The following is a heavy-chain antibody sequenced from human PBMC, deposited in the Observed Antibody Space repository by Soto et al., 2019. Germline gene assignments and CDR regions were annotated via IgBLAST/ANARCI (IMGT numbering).Heavy chain of an antibody. J-gene: IGHJ6*02. CDR3: ARLGGYCSGTSCYGYYGMDV. Sequence: SETLSLTCTVSGGSISSCPYSWGWIRQPPGKGLEWIGTFYYSGSTYYNPSLESRVTISVDTSKNQFSLKVSSVTAADTAMYYCARLGGYCSGTSCYGYYGMDVWGQGTTVTVSS. CDR1: GGSISSCPYS. CDR2: FYYSGST. V-gene: IGHV4-39*01. D-gene: IGHD2-2*01.